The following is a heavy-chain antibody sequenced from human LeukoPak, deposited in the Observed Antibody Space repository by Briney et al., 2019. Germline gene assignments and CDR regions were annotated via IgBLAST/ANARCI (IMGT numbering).Heavy chain of an antibody. D-gene: IGHD2-15*01. CDR3: ARQASSQDIVVVVAAESAFDI. Sequence: SETLSLTCAVYGGSFSGYYWSWIRQPPGKGLEWIGEINHSGSTNYNPSLKSRVTISVDTSKNQFSLKLSSVTAADTAVYYCARQASSQDIVVVVAAESAFDIWGQGKMVTVSS. CDR1: GGSFSGYY. V-gene: IGHV4-34*01. J-gene: IGHJ3*02. CDR2: INHSGST.